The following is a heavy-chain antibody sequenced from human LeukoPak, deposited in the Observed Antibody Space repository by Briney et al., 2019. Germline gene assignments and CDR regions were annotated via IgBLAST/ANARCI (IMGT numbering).Heavy chain of an antibody. J-gene: IGHJ4*02. CDR1: GFTFRSHW. Sequence: GGSLRLSCAASGFTFRSHWMSWVRQAPEKGLEWVANINQDGSDEDYVDSVKGRFTISRDNAQNALYLQMSSLRADDTAVYYCARGSGASYYNYWGQGTQVTVSS. V-gene: IGHV3-7*01. CDR2: INQDGSDE. D-gene: IGHD1-26*01. CDR3: ARGSGASYYNY.